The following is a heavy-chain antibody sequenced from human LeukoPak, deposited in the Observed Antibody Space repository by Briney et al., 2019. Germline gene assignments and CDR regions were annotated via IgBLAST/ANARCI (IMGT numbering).Heavy chain of an antibody. CDR1: GFAFSSYW. CDR2: IDQDGSDK. J-gene: IGHJ4*02. V-gene: IGHV3-7*01. Sequence: GGSLRLSCAASGFAFSSYWMAWVRQAPGKGLEWVANIDQDGSDKNYVGSVKGRFTISRDNAKNTLYLQMNSLRTEDTAVYYCARGAYLAYYFDYWGQGSLVSVSS. D-gene: IGHD3-10*01. CDR3: ARGAYLAYYFDY.